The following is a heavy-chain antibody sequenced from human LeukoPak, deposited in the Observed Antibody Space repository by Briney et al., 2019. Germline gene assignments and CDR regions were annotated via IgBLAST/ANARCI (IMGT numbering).Heavy chain of an antibody. V-gene: IGHV3-7*01. Sequence: GGSLRLSCAASGFTFSYSWMNWVRQVPGKGLEWAANINQDGSEKYYVDSVKGRFTISRDNAKNSLYLQMNSLRAEDTAVYYCAELGITMIGGVWGKGTTVTISS. CDR2: INQDGSEK. J-gene: IGHJ6*04. CDR3: AELGITMIGGV. D-gene: IGHD3-10*02. CDR1: GFTFSYSW.